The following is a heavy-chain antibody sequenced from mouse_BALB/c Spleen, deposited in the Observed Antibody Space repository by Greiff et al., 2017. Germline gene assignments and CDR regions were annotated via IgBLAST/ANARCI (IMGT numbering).Heavy chain of an antibody. Sequence: EVKLVESGGDLVKPGGSLKLSCAASGFTFSSYGMSWVRQTPDKRLEWVATISSGVSYTYYPDSVKGRFTISRDNAKNTLYLQMSSLKSEDTAMYYCARRGYDGFDYWGQGTTLTVSS. CDR2: ISSGVSYT. J-gene: IGHJ2*01. D-gene: IGHD2-14*01. CDR3: ARRGYDGFDY. CDR1: GFTFSSYG. V-gene: IGHV5-6*02.